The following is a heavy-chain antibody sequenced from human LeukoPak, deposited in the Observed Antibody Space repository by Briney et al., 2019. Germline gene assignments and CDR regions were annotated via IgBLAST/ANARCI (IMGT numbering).Heavy chain of an antibody. Sequence: PSETLSLTCAVSGYSISSGYYWGWIRQPPGKGLEWIGSIHHSGSTYYNPSLKSRVTISVDTSKNQFSLKLSSVTAADTAVYYCARAYRGDFDYWGQGTLVTVSS. CDR1: GYSISSGYY. CDR2: IHHSGST. J-gene: IGHJ4*02. CDR3: ARAYRGDFDY. V-gene: IGHV4-38-2*01. D-gene: IGHD3-10*01.